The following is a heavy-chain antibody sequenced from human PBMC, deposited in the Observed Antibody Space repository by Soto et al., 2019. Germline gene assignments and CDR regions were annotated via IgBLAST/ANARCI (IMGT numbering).Heavy chain of an antibody. V-gene: IGHV3-30*18. D-gene: IGHD2-2*01. J-gene: IGHJ4*02. CDR1: GFIFSSYG. CDR2: ISYDGSSK. Sequence: QVQLVESGGGVVQPGRSLRLSCAASGFIFSSYGMHWVRQAPGKGLEWVAVISYDGSSKYYADSVKGRFTISRDNPENNLKLQKNSLRAADTALYYCAKGGEYQLLRSCFAYWGQGTPVTVSS. CDR3: AKGGEYQLLRSCFAY.